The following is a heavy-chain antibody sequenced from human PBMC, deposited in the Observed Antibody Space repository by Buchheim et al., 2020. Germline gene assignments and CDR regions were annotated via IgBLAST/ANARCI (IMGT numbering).Heavy chain of an antibody. Sequence: QVQLVESGGGVVQPGRSLRLSCAASGFTFSSYGMHWVRQAPGKGLEWVAVISYDGSNKYYADSVKGRFTISRDNSKNTLYLQMNSLGAEDTAVYYCAKPRLPGGDIGSLGYFDYWRQGTL. CDR2: ISYDGSNK. V-gene: IGHV3-30*18. J-gene: IGHJ4*02. D-gene: IGHD2-21*02. CDR1: GFTFSSYG. CDR3: AKPRLPGGDIGSLGYFDY.